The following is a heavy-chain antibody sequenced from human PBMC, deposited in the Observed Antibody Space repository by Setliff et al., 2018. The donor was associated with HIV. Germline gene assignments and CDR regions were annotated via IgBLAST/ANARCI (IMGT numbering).Heavy chain of an antibody. D-gene: IGHD5-18*01. Sequence: SETLSLTCTVSGGSISCSSYYWGWVRQPPGKGLEWIGSMYYSGSTYYTPSLKSRITISLDTSKNQFSLRMRSVTAADTAVYYCARVFVDTAVLRVLEYYFDSWGRGTLVTVSS. CDR3: ARVFVDTAVLRVLEYYFDS. J-gene: IGHJ4*02. CDR1: GGSISCSSYY. V-gene: IGHV4-39*07. CDR2: MYYSGST.